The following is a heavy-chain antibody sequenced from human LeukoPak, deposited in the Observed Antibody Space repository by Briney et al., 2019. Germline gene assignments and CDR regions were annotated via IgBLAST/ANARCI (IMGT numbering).Heavy chain of an antibody. CDR1: GGSISSGGYY. CDR2: IYYSGST. J-gene: IGHJ4*02. D-gene: IGHD1-14*01. CDR3: ARFLVRSNRFDY. V-gene: IGHV4-31*03. Sequence: SETLSLTCTVSGGSISSGGYYWSWIRQHPGKGLEWIGYIYYSGSTYYNPSLKSRVTISVDTSKNQFSLKLSSVTAADTAVYYCARFLVRSNRFDYWGQGTRVTVS.